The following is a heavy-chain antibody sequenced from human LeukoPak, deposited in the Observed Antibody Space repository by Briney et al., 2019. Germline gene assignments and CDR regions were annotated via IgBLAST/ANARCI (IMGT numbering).Heavy chain of an antibody. D-gene: IGHD6-6*01. CDR1: GGSISSGGHS. V-gene: IGHV4-30-2*01. Sequence: SETLSLTCAVSGGSISSGGHSWSWIRQPPGKGLEWIGYIYHSGSTYYNPSLKSRVTISVDRSKNQFSLKLSSVTAADTAVYYCARGPSSSNWFDPWGQGTLVTVSS. J-gene: IGHJ5*02. CDR2: IYHSGST. CDR3: ARGPSSSNWFDP.